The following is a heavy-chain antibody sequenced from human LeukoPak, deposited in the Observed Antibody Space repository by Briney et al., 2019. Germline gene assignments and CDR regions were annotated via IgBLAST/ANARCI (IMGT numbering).Heavy chain of an antibody. CDR3: ASRSTDFYDILTGLPTGY. Sequence: ASVKVSCKASGYTFTGYYMHWVRQAPGQGLEWMGWINPNSGGTNYAQKFQGRVTMTRDTSISTAYMELSRLRSDDTAVYYCASRSTDFYDILTGLPTGYWGQGTLVTVPS. CDR1: GYTFTGYY. CDR2: INPNSGGT. J-gene: IGHJ4*02. D-gene: IGHD3-9*01. V-gene: IGHV1-2*02.